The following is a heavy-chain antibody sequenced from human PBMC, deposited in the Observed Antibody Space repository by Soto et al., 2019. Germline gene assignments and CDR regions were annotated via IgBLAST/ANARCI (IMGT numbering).Heavy chain of an antibody. CDR1: GGSFNRHT. CDR2: IIPIFGTA. V-gene: IGHV1-69*01. CDR3: ASTRGGYSGSDGDAFDI. D-gene: IGHD1-26*01. Sequence: QVQLVQSGAEVRKPGSSVRVSCKASGGSFNRHTISWVRQAPGQGLEWMGGIIPIFGTANYAQKFQGRVTITADESTSTAYMELSSLRSEDTAVYYCASTRGGYSGSDGDAFDIWGQGTMVTVSS. J-gene: IGHJ3*02.